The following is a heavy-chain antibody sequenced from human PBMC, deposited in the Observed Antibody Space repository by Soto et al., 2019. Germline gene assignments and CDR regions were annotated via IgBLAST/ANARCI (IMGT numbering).Heavy chain of an antibody. V-gene: IGHV3-48*02. CDR3: ARHSFDGRYCSGGSCSFFDY. D-gene: IGHD2-15*01. J-gene: IGHJ4*02. CDR2: ISSSSSTI. Sequence: GGSLRLSCAASGFTFSSYSMNWVRQAPGKGLEWVSYISSSSSTIYYADSVKGRFTISRDNAKNSLYLQMNSLRDEDTAVYYCARHSFDGRYCSGGSCSFFDYWGQGTLVTVSS. CDR1: GFTFSSYS.